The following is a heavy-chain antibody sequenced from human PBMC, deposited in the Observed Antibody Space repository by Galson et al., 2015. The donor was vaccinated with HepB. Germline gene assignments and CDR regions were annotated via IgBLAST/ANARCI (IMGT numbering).Heavy chain of an antibody. CDR1: GGTFSSYA. CDR2: IIPIFGTA. D-gene: IGHD3-16*02. J-gene: IGHJ4*02. CDR3: ARGPRHCDYIWGSYRYLTLDY. Sequence: SCKASGGTFSSYAISWVRQAPGQGLEWMGGIIPIFGTANYAQKFQGRVTITADESTSTAYMELSSLRSEDTAVYYCARGPRHCDYIWGSYRYLTLDYWGQGTLVTVSS. V-gene: IGHV1-69*01.